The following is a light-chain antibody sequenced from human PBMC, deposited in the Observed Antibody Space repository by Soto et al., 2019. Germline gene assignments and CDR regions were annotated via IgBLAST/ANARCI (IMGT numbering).Light chain of an antibody. Sequence: QPVLTQPPSASGTPGQRVTISCSGSSSNIGSNYVYWYQQLPGTAPKLLIYRNNQRPSGVPDRFSGSKSGTSASLAISGLRSEGEADYYCAAWDDSLSGYVFGTGTKLTVL. V-gene: IGLV1-47*01. CDR2: RNN. CDR1: SSNIGSNY. CDR3: AAWDDSLSGYV. J-gene: IGLJ1*01.